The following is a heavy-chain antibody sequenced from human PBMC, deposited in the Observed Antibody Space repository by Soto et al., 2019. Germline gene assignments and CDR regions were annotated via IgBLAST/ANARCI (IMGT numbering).Heavy chain of an antibody. CDR3: ARTERSYYYMDV. J-gene: IGHJ6*01. CDR1: VFTFSDYY. V-gene: IGHV3-11*01. CDR2: ISSSGSTI. D-gene: IGHD6-25*01. Sequence: VGSLRLSCASSVFTFSDYYMSCIRHAPGKGLEWLSYISSSGSTIYYADSVKGRFTISRDNAKNSLYLQMNSLRADDTAVYFCARTERSYYYMDVWGQGTTVTVSS.